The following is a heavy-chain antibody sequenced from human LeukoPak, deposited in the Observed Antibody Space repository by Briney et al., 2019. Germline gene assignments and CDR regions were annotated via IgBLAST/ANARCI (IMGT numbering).Heavy chain of an antibody. V-gene: IGHV3-23*01. D-gene: IGHD6-13*01. CDR2: ISGSGGST. J-gene: IGHJ6*02. CDR3: ARERGIAAAGNYYYGMDV. CDR1: GFTFSSYA. Sequence: GSLRLSCAASGFTFSSYAMSWVRQAPGKGLEWVSAISGSGGSTYYADSVKGRFTVSRDNARRSLYLQINSLRAEDTAVYYCARERGIAAAGNYYYGMDVWGQGTTVTVSS.